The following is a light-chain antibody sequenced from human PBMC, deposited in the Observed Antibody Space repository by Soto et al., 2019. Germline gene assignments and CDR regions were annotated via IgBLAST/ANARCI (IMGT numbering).Light chain of an antibody. CDR2: GAS. J-gene: IGKJ5*01. V-gene: IGKV3-20*01. CDR1: QSVSSSY. CDR3: KKYGSSPIT. Sequence: EIVLTQSPGTLSLSPGERATLSCRASQSVSSSYLAWYQQKPGQAPRLLIYGASSRATGIPDRFSGSGSGTDFTLTISRLEPEDFAVYYCKKYGSSPITFGQETRLEIK.